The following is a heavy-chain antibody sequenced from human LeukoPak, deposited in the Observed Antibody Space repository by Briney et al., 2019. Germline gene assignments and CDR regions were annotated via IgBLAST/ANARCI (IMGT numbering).Heavy chain of an antibody. CDR2: ISGSGGST. Sequence: GGSLRLSCAPSGFTLSSYAMSRGRQAPGEGLGWVSAISGSGGSTYYTGSVKGRFTISRDNAKNSPYLQINSVRAEDTAVYYRALTFPTYYEFWSGYSPVDYWGQGTLVTVSS. J-gene: IGHJ4*02. CDR1: GFTLSSYA. D-gene: IGHD3-3*01. CDR3: ALTFPTYYEFWSGYSPVDY. V-gene: IGHV3-23*01.